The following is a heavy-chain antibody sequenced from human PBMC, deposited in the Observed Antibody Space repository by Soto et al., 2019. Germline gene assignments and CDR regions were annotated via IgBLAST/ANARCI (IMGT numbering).Heavy chain of an antibody. D-gene: IGHD4-17*01. CDR2: IIPFFGTA. V-gene: IGHV1-69*01. J-gene: IGHJ4*02. Sequence: QVQLVQSGTEVKKTGSSVKVSCKASGGTFSTFGISWVRQAPGQGLEWMGGIIPFFGTARYSQKFEDRITITADESTNTVYMDLRRLTSEDKAIYYCAKAAPMDAGDKYYCDFWGQGALVTVSS. CDR3: AKAAPMDAGDKYYCDF. CDR1: GGTFSTFG.